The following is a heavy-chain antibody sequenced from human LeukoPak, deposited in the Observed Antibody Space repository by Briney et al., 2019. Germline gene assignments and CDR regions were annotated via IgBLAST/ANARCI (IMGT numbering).Heavy chain of an antibody. J-gene: IGHJ4*02. CDR2: ISGSGGST. V-gene: IGHV3-23*01. CDR3: ATGVSQIDY. D-gene: IGHD5/OR15-5a*01. CDR1: GFTLSSYA. Sequence: GGSLRLSCAASGFTLSSYAMSWVRQAPGQGLEWVSAISGSGGSTYYADSVKGRFTISRDNSKNTLYLQMNSLRAEDTAVYYCATGVSQIDYWGQGTLVTVSS.